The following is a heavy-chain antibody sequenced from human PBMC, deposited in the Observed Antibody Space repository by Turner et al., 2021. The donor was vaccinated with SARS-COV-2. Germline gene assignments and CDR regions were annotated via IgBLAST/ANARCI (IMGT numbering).Heavy chain of an antibody. CDR1: GFTFDDSA. D-gene: IGHD3-10*01. Sequence: EVQLVESGGGVVQPGGSLRLSCAASGFTFDDSAMHWVRQAPGKGLEWVSLISGDGGSTYYADSVKGRFTISRDNSKNSLYLQMNSLRTEDTALYYCAKDMVRGLFYYYYGMDVWGQGTTVTVSS. CDR2: ISGDGGST. J-gene: IGHJ6*02. V-gene: IGHV3-43*02. CDR3: AKDMVRGLFYYYYGMDV.